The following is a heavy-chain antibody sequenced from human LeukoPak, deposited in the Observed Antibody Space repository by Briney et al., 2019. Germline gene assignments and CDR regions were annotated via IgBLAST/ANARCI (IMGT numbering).Heavy chain of an antibody. D-gene: IGHD3-3*01. CDR3: ARDPVPADFWSGPSDYYGMDV. J-gene: IGHJ6*02. V-gene: IGHV3-7*01. CDR1: GFTFSSYW. CDR2: IKQDGSEK. Sequence: GGSLRLSCAASGFTFSSYWMSWVRQAPGKGLEWVANIKQDGSEKYYVDSVKGRFTISRDNAKNSLYLQMNSLRAEDTAVYYCARDPVPADFWSGPSDYYGMDVWGQGTTVTVSS.